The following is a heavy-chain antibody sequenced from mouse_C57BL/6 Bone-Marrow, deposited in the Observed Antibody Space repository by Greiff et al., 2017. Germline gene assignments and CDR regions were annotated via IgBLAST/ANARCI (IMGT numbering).Heavy chain of an antibody. CDR2: ISSGGDYI. CDR1: GFTFSSYA. Sequence: EVKLMESGEGLVKPGGSLKLSCAASGFTFSSYAMSWVRQTPGKRLEWVAYISSGGDYIYYADTVKGRFTISRDNARNTLYLQMSSLKSEDTAMYYCTTSGTWFAYWGQGTLVTVSA. CDR3: TTSGTWFAY. D-gene: IGHD4-1*01. J-gene: IGHJ3*01. V-gene: IGHV5-9-1*02.